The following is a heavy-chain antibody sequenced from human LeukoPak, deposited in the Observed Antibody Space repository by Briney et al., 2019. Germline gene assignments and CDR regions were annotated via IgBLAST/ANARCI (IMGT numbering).Heavy chain of an antibody. CDR3: TTDCVGHYDILTGCRDAFDI. J-gene: IGHJ3*02. CDR1: GFTFSSYW. V-gene: IGHV3-74*01. Sequence: PGGSLRLSCAASGFTFSSYWMHWVRQAPGKGLVWVSRIHSDGSTTNYAESVKGRFTISRDNAKKPLYLQMNSLRAEDTAVYYCTTDCVGHYDILTGCRDAFDIWGQGTMVTVSS. CDR2: IHSDGSTT. D-gene: IGHD3-9*01.